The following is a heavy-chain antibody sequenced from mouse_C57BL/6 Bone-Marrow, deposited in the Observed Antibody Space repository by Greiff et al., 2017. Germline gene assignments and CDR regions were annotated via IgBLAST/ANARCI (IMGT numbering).Heavy chain of an antibody. D-gene: IGHD4-1*01. V-gene: IGHV5-17*01. CDR2: ISSGSSTI. J-gene: IGHJ2*01. CDR3: ARANKLRHFDY. Sequence: DVHLVESGGGLVKPGGSLKLSCAASGFTFSDYGMHWVRQAPEKGLEWVAYISSGSSTIYYADTVKGRFTISRDNAKNTLFLQMTSLRSEDTAMYYCARANKLRHFDYWGQGTTLTVSS. CDR1: GFTFSDYG.